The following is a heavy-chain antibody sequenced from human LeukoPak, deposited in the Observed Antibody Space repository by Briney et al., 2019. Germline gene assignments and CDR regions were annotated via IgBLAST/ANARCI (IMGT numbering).Heavy chain of an antibody. Sequence: GGSLRLSCAASGGTFSSYAISWVRQAPGQGLEWMGGIIPIFGTANYAQKFQGRVTITADESTSTAYMELSSLRSEDTAVYYCARDQYSSSSGYYYYGMDVWGQGTTVTVSS. CDR2: IIPIFGTA. D-gene: IGHD6-6*01. J-gene: IGHJ6*02. CDR1: GGTFSSYA. CDR3: ARDQYSSSSGYYYYGMDV. V-gene: IGHV1-69*01.